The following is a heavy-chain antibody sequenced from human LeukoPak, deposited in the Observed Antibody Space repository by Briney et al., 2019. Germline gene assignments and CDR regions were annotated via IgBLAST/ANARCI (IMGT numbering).Heavy chain of an antibody. CDR3: ARSRPGANVVAAIPFDY. Sequence: SETLSLTCTVSGGSISSSSYYWGWIRQPPGKGLEWIGSIYYSGSTYYNPSLKSRVTISVDTSKNQFSLKLSSVTAADTAVYYCARSRPGANVVAAIPFDYWGQGTLVTVSS. J-gene: IGHJ4*02. CDR1: GGSISSSSYY. V-gene: IGHV4-39*01. D-gene: IGHD2-15*01. CDR2: IYYSGST.